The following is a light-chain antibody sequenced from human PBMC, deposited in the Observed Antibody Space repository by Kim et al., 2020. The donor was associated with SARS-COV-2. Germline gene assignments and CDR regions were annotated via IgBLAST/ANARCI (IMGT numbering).Light chain of an antibody. J-gene: IGKJ5*01. V-gene: IGKV1-13*02. Sequence: AIQLTQSPSSLSASVGDRVTITCRASQGVSNALAWYQQKPGKPPNLLIFDTSTLKSGVPSRFSGSGSGTDFSLTISSLQPEDFATYYCHQFYSFPITFGHGTRLEIK. CDR3: HQFYSFPIT. CDR1: QGVSNA. CDR2: DTS.